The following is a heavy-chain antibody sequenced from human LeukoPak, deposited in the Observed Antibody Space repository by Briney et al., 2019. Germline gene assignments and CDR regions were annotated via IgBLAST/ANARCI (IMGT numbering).Heavy chain of an antibody. V-gene: IGHV3-30*18. Sequence: PGGSLRLSCAASGFTFSSYGMHWVRQAPGKGLEWVAVISYDGSNKYYADSVKGRFTISRDNSKNTLYLQMNSLRAEDTAVYYCAKVYYDSSGPFDYWGQGTLVTVSS. J-gene: IGHJ4*02. CDR1: GFTFSSYG. D-gene: IGHD3-22*01. CDR3: AKVYYDSSGPFDY. CDR2: ISYDGSNK.